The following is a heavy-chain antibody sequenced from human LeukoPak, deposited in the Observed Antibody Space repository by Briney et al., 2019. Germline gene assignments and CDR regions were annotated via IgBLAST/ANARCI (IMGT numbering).Heavy chain of an antibody. J-gene: IGHJ1*01. D-gene: IGHD3-22*01. Sequence: SETLSLTCTVSGGSISSSSYYWGWIRQPPGKGLEWIGSIYYSGSTYYNPSLKSRVTISVDTSKNQFSLKLSSVTPADPDVYSCASQTTSNYYDSSGYFNWGQGTLVTVSS. CDR3: ASQTTSNYYDSSGYFN. CDR2: IYYSGST. CDR1: GGSISSSSYY. V-gene: IGHV4-39*01.